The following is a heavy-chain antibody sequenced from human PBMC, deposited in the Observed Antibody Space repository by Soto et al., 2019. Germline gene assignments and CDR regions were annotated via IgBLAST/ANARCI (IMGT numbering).Heavy chain of an antibody. Sequence: SETLSLTCAVYGGSFSGYYWSWIRQPPGKGLEWIGEINHSGSTNYNPSLKSRVTISVDTSKNQFSLKLSSVTAADTAVYYCARTSVSTATRVCDYWRQRTLVT. D-gene: IGHD2-2*01. V-gene: IGHV4-34*01. CDR1: GGSFSGYY. CDR3: ARTSVSTATRVCDY. CDR2: INHSGST. J-gene: IGHJ4*02.